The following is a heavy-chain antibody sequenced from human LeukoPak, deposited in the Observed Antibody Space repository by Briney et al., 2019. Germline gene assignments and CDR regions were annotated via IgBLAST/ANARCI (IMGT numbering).Heavy chain of an antibody. CDR3: ARESVDFDY. Sequence: PGGSLRLSCAASGSTFSSYEMNWVRQAPGKGLEWVSYISSSGSTIYYADSVKGRFTISRDNAKNSLYLQMNSLRAEDTAVYYCARESVDFDYWGRGTLVTVSS. CDR2: ISSSGSTI. CDR1: GSTFSSYE. V-gene: IGHV3-48*03. J-gene: IGHJ4*02.